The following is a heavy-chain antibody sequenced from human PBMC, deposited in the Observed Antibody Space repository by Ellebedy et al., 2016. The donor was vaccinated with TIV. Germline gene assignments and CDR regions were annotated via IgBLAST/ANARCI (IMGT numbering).Heavy chain of an antibody. J-gene: IGHJ4*02. CDR3: ARRSMTPARGFDY. CDR1: GGSFSGYY. D-gene: IGHD2/OR15-2a*01. V-gene: IGHV4-34*01. Sequence: SETLSLXCAVYGGSFSGYYWSWIRQPPGKGLEWIGEINHSGSTNYNPSLKSRVTISVDTSKNQFSLKLSSVTAADTAVYYCARRSMTPARGFDYWGQGTLVTVSS. CDR2: INHSGST.